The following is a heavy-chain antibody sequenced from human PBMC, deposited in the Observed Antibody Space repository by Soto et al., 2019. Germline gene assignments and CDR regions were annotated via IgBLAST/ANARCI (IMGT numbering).Heavy chain of an antibody. CDR1: GYIFNNYG. D-gene: IGHD6-19*01. CDR2: IGPYIGKT. CDR3: ARGSCSVGSCFTCWHFDL. V-gene: IGHV1-18*01. J-gene: IGHJ2*01. Sequence: QGQLVQSGAEVRKPGASVKVSCQASGYIFNNYGLSWVRQVPGQALERVGWIGPYIGKTDYAQKFRDRVTMIADPTTNPAYMELRSLTSADSAFDYCARGSCSVGSCFTCWHFDLWGCGALVTVS.